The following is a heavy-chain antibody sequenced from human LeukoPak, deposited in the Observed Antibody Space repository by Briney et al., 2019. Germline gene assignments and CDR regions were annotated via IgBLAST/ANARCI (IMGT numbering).Heavy chain of an antibody. CDR1: GYTFGNYD. CDR2: MNPGSGAT. J-gene: IGHJ6*02. Sequence: GASVKVSCKASGYTFGNYDINWVRQATGQGLEWMGWMNPGSGATGYGQKFQGRVTMTWDTSITTAYLELGSLRSDDTAVYYCAKQRRSYGMDVWGQGTAVTVSS. CDR3: AKQRRSYGMDV. D-gene: IGHD1/OR15-1a*01. V-gene: IGHV1-8*01.